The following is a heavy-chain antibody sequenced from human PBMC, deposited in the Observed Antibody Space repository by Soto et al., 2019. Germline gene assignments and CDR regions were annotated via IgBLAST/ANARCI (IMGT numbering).Heavy chain of an antibody. CDR1: GFTFSSYW. CDR2: IKQDGSEK. D-gene: IGHD6-19*01. J-gene: IGHJ4*02. V-gene: IGHV3-7*01. Sequence: GGSLRLSCAASGFTFSSYWMSWVRQAPGKGLEWVANIKQDGSEKYYVDSVKGRFTISRDNAKNSLYLQMNSLRAEDAAVYYCAREGEYSSGWYDYWGQGTLVTVSS. CDR3: AREGEYSSGWYDY.